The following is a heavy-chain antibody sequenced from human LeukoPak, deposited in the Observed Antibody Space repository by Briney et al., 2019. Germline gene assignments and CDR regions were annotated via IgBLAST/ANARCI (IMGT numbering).Heavy chain of an antibody. CDR1: GFTLSSYA. J-gene: IGHJ4*02. V-gene: IGHV3-23*01. D-gene: IGHD3-3*01. Sequence: GGSLRLSCAASGFTLSSYAMSWVRQAPGKGLERVSAISGSGGSTYYADSVKGRFTISRDNSKNTLYLQMNSLRAEDTAVYYCAKAQGITIFGVADYWGQGTLVTVSS. CDR2: ISGSGGST. CDR3: AKAQGITIFGVADY.